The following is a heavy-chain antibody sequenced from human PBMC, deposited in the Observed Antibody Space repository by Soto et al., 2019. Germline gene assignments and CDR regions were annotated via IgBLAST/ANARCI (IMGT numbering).Heavy chain of an antibody. D-gene: IGHD3-22*01. J-gene: IGHJ4*02. V-gene: IGHV1-18*01. CDR1: GYTFTSYG. CDR3: ARADSSGYYPYFDY. CDR2: ISAYNGNT. Sequence: GASVKVSCTASGYTFTSYGISWVRQAPGQGLEWMGWISAYNGNTNYAQKLQGRVTMTTDTSTSTAYMELRSLRSDDTAVYYCARADSSGYYPYFDYWGQGTLVTVSS.